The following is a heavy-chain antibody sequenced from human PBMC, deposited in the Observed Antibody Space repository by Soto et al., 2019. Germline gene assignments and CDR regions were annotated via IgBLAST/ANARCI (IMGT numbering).Heavy chain of an antibody. J-gene: IGHJ4*02. D-gene: IGHD3-10*01. Sequence: QVQLQQWGAGLLKPSETLSLTCAVYGGSFSGYYWSWIRQPPGKGLEWIGEINHSGSTNYNPSLKSRVTISVDTSKNQFSLKLSSVTAAVTAVYYCARGPDVLLWFGELDYWGQGTMVTVSS. CDR2: INHSGST. CDR3: ARGPDVLLWFGELDY. CDR1: GGSFSGYY. V-gene: IGHV4-34*01.